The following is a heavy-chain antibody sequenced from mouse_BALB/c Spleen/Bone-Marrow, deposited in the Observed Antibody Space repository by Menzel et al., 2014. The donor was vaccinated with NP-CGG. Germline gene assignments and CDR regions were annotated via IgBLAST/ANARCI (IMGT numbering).Heavy chain of an antibody. D-gene: IGHD2-14*01. CDR2: INPNIGGT. V-gene: IGHV1-18*01. Sequence: EVKLMESGPELVKPGASVKISCKTSGYTFTDYTMHWVKQSHGKSLEWIGHINPNIGGTNYNQKFKGKATLTLDKSSRTAYMELRSLTSKDSAVYYCTRSRYGDYWGQGTTLTVSS. J-gene: IGHJ2*01. CDR3: TRSRYGDY. CDR1: GYTFTDYT.